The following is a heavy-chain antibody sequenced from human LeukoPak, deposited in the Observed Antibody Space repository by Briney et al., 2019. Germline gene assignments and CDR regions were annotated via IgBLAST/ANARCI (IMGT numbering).Heavy chain of an antibody. CDR2: IFYSGIT. V-gene: IGHV4-39*01. J-gene: IGHJ4*02. CDR1: GGSISSSSHY. D-gene: IGHD3-10*01. Sequence: SETLSLTCTVSGGSISSSSHYWGWIRQPPGRGLEWMGNIFYSGITSYNPSLKSRVTISVDTSKNQFSLKLTPVTAADTAVYYCARTEDYGSGSFLDYWGQGTLVTVSS. CDR3: ARTEDYGSGSFLDY.